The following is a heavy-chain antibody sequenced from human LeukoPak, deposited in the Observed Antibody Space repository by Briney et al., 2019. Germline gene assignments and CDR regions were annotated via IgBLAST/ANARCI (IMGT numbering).Heavy chain of an antibody. CDR3: ARDEGYISPTHFDY. V-gene: IGHV3-48*03. J-gene: IGHJ4*02. CDR1: GFTFSSYE. CDR2: ISSSGSTI. Sequence: GGSLRLSCAASGFTFSSYEMNWVRQAPGKGLEWVSYISSSGSTIYYADSVKGRFTISRDNAKNSLYLQMNSLRAEDTAVYYCARDEGYISPTHFDYWGQGTLVTVSS. D-gene: IGHD6-13*01.